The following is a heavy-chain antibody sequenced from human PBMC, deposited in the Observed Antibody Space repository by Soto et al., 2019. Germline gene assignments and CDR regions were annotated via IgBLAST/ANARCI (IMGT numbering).Heavy chain of an antibody. CDR3: ARWQPLRGPYYDYYGMDV. J-gene: IGHJ6*02. CDR2: IYTSGST. CDR1: GGSISSYY. Sequence: DTLSLTCTVSGGSISSYYWSWIRQPAGKGLEWIGRIYTSGSTNYNPSLKSRVTMSVDTSKNQFSLKLSSVTAADTAVYYCARWQPLRGPYYDYYGMDVWGQATAMTVSS. V-gene: IGHV4-4*07.